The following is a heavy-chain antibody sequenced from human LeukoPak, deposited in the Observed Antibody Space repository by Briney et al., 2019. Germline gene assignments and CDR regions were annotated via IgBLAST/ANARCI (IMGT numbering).Heavy chain of an antibody. V-gene: IGHV5-51*01. CDR1: GYSFASYW. J-gene: IGHJ4*02. Sequence: GESLKLSCKGSGYSFASYWIGWVRQKPGKGLECMGIIYLGDSETRYSPSFQGQVTISADKSISTACLQWSSLKASDTAMYYCARGVLVSYSSSLYYFDYWGQGTLVTVSS. CDR2: IYLGDSET. CDR3: ARGVLVSYSSSLYYFDY. D-gene: IGHD6-13*01.